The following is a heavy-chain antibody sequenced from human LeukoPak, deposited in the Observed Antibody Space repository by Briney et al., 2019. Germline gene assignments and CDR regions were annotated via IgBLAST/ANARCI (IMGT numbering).Heavy chain of an antibody. CDR1: GGSIGSGTYY. Sequence: SETLSLTCTVSGGSIGSGTYYWGWIRQSPGKGLEWIGSIFYSGSTNYTPSLKSRVTISVDTSKNHFSLKLSSVTAADTAVYYCARVGNPLVTVFAWFDPWGQGTLVTVSS. D-gene: IGHD3-3*01. CDR3: ARVGNPLVTVFAWFDP. CDR2: IFYSGST. V-gene: IGHV4-39*02. J-gene: IGHJ5*02.